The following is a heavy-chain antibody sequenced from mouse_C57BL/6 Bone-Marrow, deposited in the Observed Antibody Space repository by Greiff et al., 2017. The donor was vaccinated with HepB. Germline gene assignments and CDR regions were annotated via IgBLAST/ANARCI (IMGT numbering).Heavy chain of an antibody. J-gene: IGHJ3*01. D-gene: IGHD4-1*01. V-gene: IGHV1-59*01. CDR2: IDPSDSYT. Sequence: QVQLQQPGAELVRPGTSVKLSCKASGYTFTSYWMHWVKQRPGQGLEWIGGIDPSDSYTNYNQKFKGKATLTVDTSSITACMQHSSLTSADSAVSYCARSSETGRAWCAYWGQGTLVTVSA. CDR1: GYTFTSYW. CDR3: ARSSETGRAWCAY.